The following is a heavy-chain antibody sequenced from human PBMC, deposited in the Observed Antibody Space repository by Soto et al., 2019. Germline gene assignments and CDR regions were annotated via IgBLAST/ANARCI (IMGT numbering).Heavy chain of an antibody. CDR1: GFAFSSYN. Sequence: QVQLVESGGGVVQPGRSLRLSCAASGFAFSSYNMHWVRQAPGKGLVWVALISNDGGNKYYADAVKGRFTLSRDNSKNTLYPQMNSQRAEDTAVYYCAKDTGITAQKYYFDYWGQGTLVTVSS. J-gene: IGHJ4*02. CDR2: ISNDGGNK. CDR3: AKDTGITAQKYYFDY. D-gene: IGHD6-13*01. V-gene: IGHV3-30*18.